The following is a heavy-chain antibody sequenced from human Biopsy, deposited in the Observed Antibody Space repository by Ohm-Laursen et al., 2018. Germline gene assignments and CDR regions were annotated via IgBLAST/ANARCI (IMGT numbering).Heavy chain of an antibody. CDR3: ARLGELHGLWYFDF. CDR2: IKRDGTTT. D-gene: IGHD2-21*01. J-gene: IGHJ4*02. V-gene: IGHV3-74*01. CDR1: GFTFSNYY. Sequence: GSLRLSCSASGFTFSNYYMHWVRQAPGKGLLWVSRIKRDGTTTDYAESVKGRFTISRDNAKNSLYLQMNSLRVEDTALYFCARLGELHGLWYFDFWGQGALVTVSS.